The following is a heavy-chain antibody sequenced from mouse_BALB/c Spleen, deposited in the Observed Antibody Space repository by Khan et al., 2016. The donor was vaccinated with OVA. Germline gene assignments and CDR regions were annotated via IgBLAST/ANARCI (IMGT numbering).Heavy chain of an antibody. CDR3: ERCGKPNWYVDD. V-gene: IGHV3-8*02. Sequence: EVQLQESGPSLVKPSQTLSLTCSVTGDSFTSGYWNWIRKSPGNKLEYMGYISSSASHYSYPSLNSRIASTQDAAKNQYSLQQNTVTTEETATSDCERCGKPNWYVDDWGEGTTVTVSS. CDR1: GDSFTSGY. J-gene: IGHJ1*01. CDR2: ISSSASH. D-gene: IGHD1-1*02.